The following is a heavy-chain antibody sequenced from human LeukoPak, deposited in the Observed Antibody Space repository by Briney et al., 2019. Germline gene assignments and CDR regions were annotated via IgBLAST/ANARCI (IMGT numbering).Heavy chain of an antibody. D-gene: IGHD3-10*01. CDR3: AREYYYGSGSYYKSQNWFDP. CDR1: GGSISSYY. CDR2: IYYSGRT. Sequence: SETLSLTCIVSGGSISSYYWSWLRQPPGKGLEWIGYIYYSGRTNYNPSLKSRVTISVDTSKNQFSLTLSSVTAADTAVYYCAREYYYGSGSYYKSQNWFDPWGQGTLVTVSS. V-gene: IGHV4-59*01. J-gene: IGHJ5*02.